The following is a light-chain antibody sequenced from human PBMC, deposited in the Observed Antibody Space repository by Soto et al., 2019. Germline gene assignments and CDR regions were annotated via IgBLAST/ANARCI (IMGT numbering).Light chain of an antibody. CDR1: QSVSSGY. V-gene: IGKV3-20*01. Sequence: EIVLTQSPGTLSLSVGERATLSCRASQSVSSGYLAWYQQKPGQAPTLVIYATSSRATGTPDRFRGSGSGTDFTLTISRLEPEDFAVYYCQQFGSSPYTFGQGTKREIK. CDR2: ATS. J-gene: IGKJ2*01. CDR3: QQFGSSPYT.